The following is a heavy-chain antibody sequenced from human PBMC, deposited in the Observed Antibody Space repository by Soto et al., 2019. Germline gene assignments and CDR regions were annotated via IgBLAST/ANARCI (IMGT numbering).Heavy chain of an antibody. D-gene: IGHD1-26*01. CDR2: IYYSGST. CDR3: ARRYGGNFDY. Sequence: QVQLQESGPGLVKPSETLSLTCTVSGGSINNYYWSWIRQPPGKGLEWIGYIYYSGSTNCNPSLKSRVTISVDTSKNQFSLKLSSVTAADTAVYYCARRYGGNFDYWGQGTLVTVSS. V-gene: IGHV4-59*01. CDR1: GGSINNYY. J-gene: IGHJ4*02.